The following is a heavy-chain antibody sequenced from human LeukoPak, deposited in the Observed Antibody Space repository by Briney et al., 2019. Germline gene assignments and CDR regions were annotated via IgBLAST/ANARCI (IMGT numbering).Heavy chain of an antibody. Sequence: GGSLRLSCAASRFTFSSYAMSWVRQAPGKGLEWVSAISGSGGSTYYADSVKGRFTISRDNSKNTLYLQMNSLRAEDTAVYYCAKSEQWLVVGYFDYWGQGALVTVSS. CDR2: ISGSGGST. V-gene: IGHV3-23*01. D-gene: IGHD6-19*01. J-gene: IGHJ4*02. CDR3: AKSEQWLVVGYFDY. CDR1: RFTFSSYA.